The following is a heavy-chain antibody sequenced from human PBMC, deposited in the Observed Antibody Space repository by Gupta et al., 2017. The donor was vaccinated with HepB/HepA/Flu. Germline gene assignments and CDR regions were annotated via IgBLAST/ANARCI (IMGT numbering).Heavy chain of an antibody. D-gene: IGHD3-10*01. CDR2: ISISDNTR. CDR1: GFTFNDYD. Sequence: VQLVESGGGLVKPGGSLTLSCTASGFTFNDYDMNWIRQAPGKGLEWVSNISISDNTRLYADSVKGRVTLSRDNSKNSLYLQMKSLKVEDTAVYYCARALTSFYYMDVWGKGTPVTVSS. V-gene: IGHV3-11*04. CDR3: ARALTSFYYMDV. J-gene: IGHJ6*04.